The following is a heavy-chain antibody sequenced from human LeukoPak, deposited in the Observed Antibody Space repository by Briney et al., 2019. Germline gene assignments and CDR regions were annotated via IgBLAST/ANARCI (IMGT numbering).Heavy chain of an antibody. CDR1: GFTFSTYW. CDR2: INQDASEI. D-gene: IGHD4-11*01. V-gene: IGHV3-7*01. CDR3: ARDDYSNGRSIDY. J-gene: IGHJ4*02. Sequence: GGSLRLSCAASGFTFSTYWMNWYRQAPGKGLEWVGNINQDASEINYVDSVRGRFTISRDNAKNSLHLQMNSLRAEDTAVYYCARDDYSNGRSIDYWGQGTLVTVSS.